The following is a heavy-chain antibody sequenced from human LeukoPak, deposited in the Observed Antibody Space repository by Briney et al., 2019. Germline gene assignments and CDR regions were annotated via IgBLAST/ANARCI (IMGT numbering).Heavy chain of an antibody. J-gene: IGHJ4*02. CDR1: GYTFTGYY. CDR2: INPNSGGT. CDR3: ARERTQYSGSYGY. V-gene: IGHV1-2*02. D-gene: IGHD1-26*01. Sequence: GASVKVPCKASGYTFTGYYMDWVRQAPGQGLEWMGWINPNSGGTNYAQKFQGRVTMTRDTSISTAYMELSRLRSDDTAIYYCARERTQYSGSYGYWGQGTLVTVSS.